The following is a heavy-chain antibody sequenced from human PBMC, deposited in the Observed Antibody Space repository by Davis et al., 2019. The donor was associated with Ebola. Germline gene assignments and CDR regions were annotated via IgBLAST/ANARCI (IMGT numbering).Heavy chain of an antibody. CDR1: GGSISSGDYY. CDR2: IYYSGST. CDR3: ARGDLIWPGYSGYNNYYYYGMDV. D-gene: IGHD5-12*01. Sequence: SETLSLTCTVSGGSISSGDYYWSLIRQPPGKGLEWIGYIYYSGSTYYNPSLKSRVTISVDTSKNQFSLKLSSVTAADTAVYYCARGDLIWPGYSGYNNYYYYGMDVWGQGTTVTVSS. V-gene: IGHV4-30-4*01. J-gene: IGHJ6*02.